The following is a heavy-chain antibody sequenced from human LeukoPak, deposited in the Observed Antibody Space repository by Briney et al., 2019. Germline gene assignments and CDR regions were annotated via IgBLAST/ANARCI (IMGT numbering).Heavy chain of an antibody. D-gene: IGHD6-13*01. CDR1: GFTFSSYA. CDR2: ISGSGGST. CDR3: AKVPYSSSWYQDY. J-gene: IGHJ4*02. Sequence: PGGSLRLSCAASGFTFSSYAMSWVRQAPGKGLEWVSAISGSGGSTYHADSVKGRFTISRDNSKNTLYLQMNSLRAEDTAVYYCAKVPYSSSWYQDYWGQGTLVTVSS. V-gene: IGHV3-23*01.